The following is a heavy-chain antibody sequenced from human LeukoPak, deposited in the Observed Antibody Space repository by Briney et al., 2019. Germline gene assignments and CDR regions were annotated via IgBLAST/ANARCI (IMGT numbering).Heavy chain of an antibody. CDR3: ARAKIIQSITHMDV. J-gene: IGHJ6*02. D-gene: IGHD5-18*01. CDR1: GFTFSTYG. CDR2: MSHDGSIE. V-gene: IGHV3-30*03. Sequence: GRSLRLSCLASGFTFSTYGMHWVRQAPGKGLEWVAVMSHDGSIEKYAGSVKGRFTISRDNSKKTLFLQMHSLRSDDAAVYYCARAKIIQSITHMDVWGQGTTVTVSS.